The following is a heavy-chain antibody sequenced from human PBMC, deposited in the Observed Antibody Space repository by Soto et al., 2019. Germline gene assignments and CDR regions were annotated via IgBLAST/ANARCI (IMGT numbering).Heavy chain of an antibody. CDR3: ARGSWDDVSGHYYMDV. CDR1: GGSVSSNSAG. Sequence: SQTHSLTCDISGGSVSSNSAGWNWIRQTPSRGLEWLGRTYYKSKWYYTYAASVKSRITVSPDTSKNQFSLQLTSVTPEDTAVYYCARGSWDDVSGHYYMDVWDKGTTVTVS. D-gene: IGHD1-1*01. CDR2: TYYKSKWYY. V-gene: IGHV6-1*01. J-gene: IGHJ6*03.